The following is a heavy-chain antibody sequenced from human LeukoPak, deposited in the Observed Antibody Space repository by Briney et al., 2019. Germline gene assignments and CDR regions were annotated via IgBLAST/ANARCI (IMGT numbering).Heavy chain of an antibody. CDR3: ARDRYYYDSSGQIDY. D-gene: IGHD3-22*01. CDR1: GYTFTGYY. J-gene: IGHJ4*02. CDR2: INPNSGGT. Sequence: ASVKVSCKASGYTFTGYYMHWVRQAPGQGLEWMGRINPNSGGTNYAQKFQGRVTMTRDTPISTAYMELSRLRSDDTAVYYCARDRYYYDSSGQIDYWGQGTLVTVSS. V-gene: IGHV1-2*06.